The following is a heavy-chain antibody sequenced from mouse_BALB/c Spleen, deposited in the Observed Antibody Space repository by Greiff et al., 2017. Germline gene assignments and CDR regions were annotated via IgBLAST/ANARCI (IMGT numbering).Heavy chain of an antibody. CDR1: GFAFSSYD. J-gene: IGHJ4*01. CDR3: ARLLSGIRAMDY. CDR2: ISSGGGST. Sequence: EVKLVESGGGLVKPGGSLKLSCAASGFAFSSYDMSWVRQTPEKRLEWVAYISSGGGSTYYPDTVKGRFTISRDNAKNTLYLQMSSLKSEDTAMYYCARLLSGIRAMDYWGQGTSVTVSS. V-gene: IGHV5-12-1*01. D-gene: IGHD1-1*02.